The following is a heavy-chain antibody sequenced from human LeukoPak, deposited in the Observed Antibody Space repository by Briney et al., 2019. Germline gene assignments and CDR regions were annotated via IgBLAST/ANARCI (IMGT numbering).Heavy chain of an antibody. D-gene: IGHD4-17*01. Sequence: ASVKVSCKASGYTFTDYNIHWVRQAPGQGLEWMGRIKPKSGDTKYTQRFQGRVTMTRDTSISTAYMELSGLRSDDTAVYYCARNAGYGDLVWGQGTLVTVS. J-gene: IGHJ4*02. CDR3: ARNAGYGDLV. CDR2: IKPKSGDT. CDR1: GYTFTDYN. V-gene: IGHV1-2*06.